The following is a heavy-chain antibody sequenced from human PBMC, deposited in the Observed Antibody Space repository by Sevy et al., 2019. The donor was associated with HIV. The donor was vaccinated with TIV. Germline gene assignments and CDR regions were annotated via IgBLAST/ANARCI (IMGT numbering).Heavy chain of an antibody. CDR1: GYTFSNYW. Sequence: GESLKISCKGSGYTFSNYWIGWVRQMPGKGLEWMGVIYPGDSVTSYSPPFQGQVTMSADKSTSTAYLQWSSLKTSDTAIYYCARYPIVVVPAAEYYFDYWGQGTLVTVSS. J-gene: IGHJ4*02. CDR3: ARYPIVVVPAAEYYFDY. D-gene: IGHD2-2*01. CDR2: IYPGDSVT. V-gene: IGHV5-51*01.